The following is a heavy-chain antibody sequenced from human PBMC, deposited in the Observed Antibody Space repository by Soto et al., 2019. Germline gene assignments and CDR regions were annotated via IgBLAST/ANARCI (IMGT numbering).Heavy chain of an antibody. CDR1: GYTFTGHY. CDR2: INPNSGGT. D-gene: IGHD6-13*01. CDR3: AREYSSTWYPFDY. Sequence: QVQLVQSGAEVKKPGASVKVSCKASGYTFTGHYMHWVRQAPGQGPEWMGWINPNSGGTNYAQKFQGWVRMTRSTSISTAYRELSRPRSDDTAVYYCAREYSSTWYPFDYWGQGTLVTVSS. J-gene: IGHJ4*02. V-gene: IGHV1-2*04.